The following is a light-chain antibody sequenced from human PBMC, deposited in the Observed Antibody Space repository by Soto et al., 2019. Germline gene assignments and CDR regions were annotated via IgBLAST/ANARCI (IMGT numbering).Light chain of an antibody. J-gene: IGKJ1*01. Sequence: DIQMTQSPSTLSASVGDRVTITCRASQSISSWLAWYQQKPGKAPKLLIYDASSLESGVPSRFSCSGSGTEFTLTISRLQPDDFATYYCQQYNSYSETFGQGTKVDIK. CDR1: QSISSW. V-gene: IGKV1-5*01. CDR2: DAS. CDR3: QQYNSYSET.